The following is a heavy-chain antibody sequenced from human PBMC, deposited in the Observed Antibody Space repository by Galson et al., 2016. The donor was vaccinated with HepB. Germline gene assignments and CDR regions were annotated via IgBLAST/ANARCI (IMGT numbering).Heavy chain of an antibody. CDR3: ARDRDATGWYGFFQH. D-gene: IGHD6-19*01. Sequence: SETLSLTCTVSGGPVSSHYWSWIRQSPGKGLEWIGHVSYNGDTTYTPSLKTRVTMSVDTSKNQVVLNMNTVTAEDTATYYCARDRDATGWYGFFQHWGPGTLVIVSS. CDR2: VSYNGDT. V-gene: IGHV4-59*02. CDR1: GGPVSSHY. J-gene: IGHJ1*01.